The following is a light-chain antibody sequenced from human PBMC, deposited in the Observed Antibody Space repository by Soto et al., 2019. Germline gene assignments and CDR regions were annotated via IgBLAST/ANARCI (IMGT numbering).Light chain of an antibody. CDR1: SCNIGAGYD. CDR2: GNS. Sequence: QSVLTQPPSVSGSPGQWVTISCTGSSCNIGAGYDVHWYQQLPGTAPKLLIYGNSNRPSGVPDRFSGSKSGTSASLAITGLQAEDEADYYCQSYDSSLSGDVVFGGGTKLTVL. CDR3: QSYDSSLSGDVV. V-gene: IGLV1-40*01. J-gene: IGLJ2*01.